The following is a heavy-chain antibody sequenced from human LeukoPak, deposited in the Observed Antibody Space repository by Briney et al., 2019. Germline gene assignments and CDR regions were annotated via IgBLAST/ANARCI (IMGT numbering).Heavy chain of an antibody. CDR3: ARESSPYYYDSSGYYLVGYFDY. CDR1: GGSISSSSYY. D-gene: IGHD3-22*01. CDR2: IYYSGST. Sequence: PSETLSLTCTVSGGSISSSSYYWGWIRQPPGKGLEWIGSIYYSGSTYYNPSLKSRVTISVDTSKNQFSLKLSSVTAADTAVYYCARESSPYYYDSSGYYLVGYFDYWGQGTLVTVSS. J-gene: IGHJ4*02. V-gene: IGHV4-39*07.